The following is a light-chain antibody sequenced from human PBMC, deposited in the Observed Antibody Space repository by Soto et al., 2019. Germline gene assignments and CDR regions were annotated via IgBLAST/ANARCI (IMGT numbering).Light chain of an antibody. V-gene: IGLV1-44*01. Sequence: QSVLTQPPSASGTPGQRVTISCSGSSSNIGSNTVNWYQQLPGTAPKVLIYTNNQRPSGVPDRFSGSKSGTSASLAISGLQSEDEADYYCTAWDDSLTGYVFGSGTKVNV. CDR1: SSNIGSNT. CDR2: TNN. CDR3: TAWDDSLTGYV. J-gene: IGLJ1*01.